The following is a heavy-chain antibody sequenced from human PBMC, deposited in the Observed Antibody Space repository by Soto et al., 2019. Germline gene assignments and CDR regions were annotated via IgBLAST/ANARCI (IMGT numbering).Heavy chain of an antibody. V-gene: IGHV4-34*01. CDR2: INHSGST. CDR3: ARDGTLGYCSSTSCYRHYYMDV. CDR1: GGSFRGYY. J-gene: IGHJ6*03. Sequence: SETLSLTCAVYGGSFRGYYWSWIRQPPGKGLEWIGEINHSGSTNYNPSLKSRVTISVDTSKNQFSLKLSSVTAADTAVYYCARDGTLGYCSSTSCYRHYYMDVWGKGTTVTVSS. D-gene: IGHD2-2*02.